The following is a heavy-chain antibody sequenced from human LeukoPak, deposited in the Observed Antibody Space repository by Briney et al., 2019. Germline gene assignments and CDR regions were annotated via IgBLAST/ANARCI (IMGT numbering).Heavy chain of an antibody. J-gene: IGHJ3*01. V-gene: IGHV4-59*01. CDR3: ARHSRKLASDF. CDR1: GGSIISYY. CDR2: IYYSGST. Sequence: SETLSLTCTVSGGSIISYYWSWIRQPPGKGLEWIGYIYYSGSTDYNPSLKSRVTMSVDTSKNQFALKLSNVTAADTAVYYCARHSRKLASDFWGQGTMVTVSS.